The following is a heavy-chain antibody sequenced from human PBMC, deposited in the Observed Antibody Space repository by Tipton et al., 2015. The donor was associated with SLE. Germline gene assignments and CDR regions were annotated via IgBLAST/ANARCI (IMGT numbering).Heavy chain of an antibody. Sequence: TLSLTCAVSGGSISGYYWSWIRQPPGKELEWIGWIYHTGSTDYNPSLKSRVTISVDTSKNQLSLKLSAVTAADTAVYYCARALWKGGDYWGQGTLVTVSS. CDR3: ARALWKGGDY. D-gene: IGHD1-1*01. J-gene: IGHJ4*02. CDR1: GGSISGYY. V-gene: IGHV4-59*12. CDR2: IYHTGST.